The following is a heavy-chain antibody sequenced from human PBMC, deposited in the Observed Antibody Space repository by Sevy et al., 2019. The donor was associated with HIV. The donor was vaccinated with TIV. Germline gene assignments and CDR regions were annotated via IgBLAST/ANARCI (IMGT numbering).Heavy chain of an antibody. Sequence: GESLKISCKGSGYSFTSYWIGWVRQMPGKGLEWMGIIYPGDSDTRYSPSFQGQVTISADKSISTAYLQWSSLKASDTAMYYCASKLYCSSTSCSKDAFDIWGQRTMVTVSS. CDR3: ASKLYCSSTSCSKDAFDI. CDR1: GYSFTSYW. D-gene: IGHD2-2*01. J-gene: IGHJ3*02. V-gene: IGHV5-51*01. CDR2: IYPGDSDT.